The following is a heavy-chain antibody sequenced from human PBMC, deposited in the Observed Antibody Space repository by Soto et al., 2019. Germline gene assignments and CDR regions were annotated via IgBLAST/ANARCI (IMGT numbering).Heavy chain of an antibody. CDR3: ARLEVVRFFGGNWFDP. D-gene: IGHD3-16*01. Sequence: SETLSLTCTVSGGSISSGDYYWSWIRQPPGKGLEWIGYIYYSGSTYYNPSLKSRVTISVDTSKNQFSLKLSSVTAADTAVYYCARLEVVRFFGGNWFDPWGQGTQVTVSS. CDR2: IYYSGST. J-gene: IGHJ5*02. V-gene: IGHV4-30-4*01. CDR1: GGSISSGDYY.